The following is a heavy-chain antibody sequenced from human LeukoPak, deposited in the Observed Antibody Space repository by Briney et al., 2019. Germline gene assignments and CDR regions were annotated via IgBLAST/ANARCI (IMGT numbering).Heavy chain of an antibody. V-gene: IGHV3-48*03. CDR3: ARDETTYYYDSSGYYYNFDY. CDR1: GFTFRGYE. CDR2: ISSSGSTI. Sequence: PGGSLRLSCAASGFTFRGYEMNWVRQAPGKGLEWVSYISSSGSTIYYADSVKGRFTISRDNAKNSLYLQMNSLRDEDTAVYYCARDETTYYYDSSGYYYNFDYWGQGTLVTVSS. D-gene: IGHD3-22*01. J-gene: IGHJ4*02.